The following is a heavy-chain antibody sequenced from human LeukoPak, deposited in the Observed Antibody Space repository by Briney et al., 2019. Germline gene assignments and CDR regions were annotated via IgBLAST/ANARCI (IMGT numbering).Heavy chain of an antibody. Sequence: ASVKVSCKASGYTFTGYYMHWVRQAPGQGLEWMGWINPNSGGTNYAQKFQGRVTMTRDTSFSTAYMELSRLRSDDTAVYYCARAEEYYGSGSYYHYWGQGTLVTVSS. CDR2: INPNSGGT. J-gene: IGHJ4*02. CDR3: ARAEEYYGSGSYYHY. V-gene: IGHV1-2*02. D-gene: IGHD3-10*01. CDR1: GYTFTGYY.